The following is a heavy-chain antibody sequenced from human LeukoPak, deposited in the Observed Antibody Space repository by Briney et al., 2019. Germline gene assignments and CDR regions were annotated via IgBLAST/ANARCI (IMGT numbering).Heavy chain of an antibody. CDR2: IYTSGST. CDR1: GGSISSYY. V-gene: IGHV4-4*09. D-gene: IGHD3-22*01. CDR3: ARGGRVVITY. J-gene: IGHJ4*02. Sequence: SETLSLTCTVSGGSISSYYWSWIRQPPGKGLEWIGYIYTSGSTNYNPSLKSRVTISVDTSNNQFSLKLSSVTAADTAVYYCARGGRVVITYWGQGTLVTVSS.